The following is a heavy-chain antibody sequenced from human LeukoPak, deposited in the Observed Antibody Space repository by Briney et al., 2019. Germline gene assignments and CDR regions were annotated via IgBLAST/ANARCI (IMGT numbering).Heavy chain of an antibody. J-gene: IGHJ4*02. CDR3: ARGRGGNGFSHFDY. V-gene: IGHV3-30-3*01. CDR2: ILNDGSTR. D-gene: IGHD4-23*01. CDR1: GFTFSVCG. Sequence: PGGPLRLSCAASGFTFSVCGMHWVRQAPGKGLEWVTFILNDGSTRYYADSVKGRFTISRDNSKNTLFLHMDSLRPEDTGVYYCARGRGGNGFSHFDYWGQGTLVTVS.